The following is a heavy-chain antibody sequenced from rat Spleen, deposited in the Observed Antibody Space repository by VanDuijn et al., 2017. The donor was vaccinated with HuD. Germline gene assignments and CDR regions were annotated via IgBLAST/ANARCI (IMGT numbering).Heavy chain of an antibody. J-gene: IGHJ2*01. Sequence: EVQLQESGPGLVKPSQSLSLTCSVTGYSITSGYGWNWIRKFPGNKLEWMGYINSAGSTNYNPPLKSQISITRDTSKNQFFLQLTSVTTEDTATYYCARSGWPTVYFDYWGQGVMVTVSS. D-gene: IGHD1-11*01. CDR2: INSAGST. V-gene: IGHV3-3*01. CDR3: ARSGWPTVYFDY. CDR1: GYSITSGYG.